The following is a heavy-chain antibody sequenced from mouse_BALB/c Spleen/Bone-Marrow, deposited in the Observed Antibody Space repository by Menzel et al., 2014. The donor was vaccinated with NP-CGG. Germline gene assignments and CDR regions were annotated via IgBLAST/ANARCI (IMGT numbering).Heavy chain of an antibody. CDR3: ARSLYGYDWYFDV. CDR2: INPYNDGT. CDR1: GYTFTSYV. Sequence: EVQLQQSGPELVKPRASVKMSCKASGYTFTSYVMHWVKQKPGQGLEWIGYINPYNDGTKYNEKFKGKATLTSDKSSSTAYMELSSLTSEDSAVYYCARSLYGYDWYFDVWGAGTTVTVSS. V-gene: IGHV1-14*01. J-gene: IGHJ1*01. D-gene: IGHD2-2*01.